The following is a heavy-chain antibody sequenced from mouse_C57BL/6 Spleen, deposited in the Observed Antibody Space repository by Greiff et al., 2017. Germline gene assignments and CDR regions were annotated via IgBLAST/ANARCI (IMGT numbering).Heavy chain of an antibody. CDR1: GFTFSDYG. D-gene: IGHD2-12*01. V-gene: IGHV5-17*01. J-gene: IGHJ4*01. CDR3: AKIYDEDYAMDY. Sequence: EVKLMESGGGLVKPGGSLKLSCAASGFTFSDYGMHWVRQAPEKGLEWVAYISSGSSTIYYADTVKGRFTISRDNAKNTLFLQMTSLRSEDTAMYYCAKIYDEDYAMDYWGQGTSVTVSS. CDR2: ISSGSSTI.